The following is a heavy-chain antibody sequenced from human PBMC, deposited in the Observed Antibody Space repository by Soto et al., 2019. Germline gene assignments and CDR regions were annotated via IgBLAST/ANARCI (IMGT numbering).Heavy chain of an antibody. CDR3: ARGSVVVVAATPGWFDP. CDR1: GFTFSSYA. D-gene: IGHD2-15*01. V-gene: IGHV3-30-3*01. Sequence: GSLRLSCAASGFTFSSYAMHWVRQAPGKGLEWVAVISYDGSNKYYADSVKGRFTISRDNSKNTLYLQMNSLRAEDTAVYYCARGSVVVVAATPGWFDPWGQGTLVTVSS. J-gene: IGHJ5*02. CDR2: ISYDGSNK.